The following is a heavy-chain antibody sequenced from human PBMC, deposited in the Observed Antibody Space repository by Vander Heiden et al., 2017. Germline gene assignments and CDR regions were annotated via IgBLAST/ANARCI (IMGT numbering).Heavy chain of an antibody. Sequence: EVQLLESGGGLVQPGGSLRPSCSASGFTFSTYAMSWVRQAPGKGLEWVSAISGNGGKTYYADSVKGRFTISRDNSKNTLYLQMNSLRAEDTAVYYCAEEPQSSGWFGYWGQGTLVTVSS. CDR2: ISGNGGKT. CDR1: GFTFSTYA. D-gene: IGHD6-19*01. CDR3: AEEPQSSGWFGY. J-gene: IGHJ4*02. V-gene: IGHV3-23*01.